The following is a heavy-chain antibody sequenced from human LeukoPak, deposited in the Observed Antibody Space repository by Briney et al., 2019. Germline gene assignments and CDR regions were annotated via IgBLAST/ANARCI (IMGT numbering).Heavy chain of an antibody. CDR2: ISWDSGSI. V-gene: IGHV3-9*01. CDR3: AKEGLLAYMDV. D-gene: IGHD2-8*02. J-gene: IGHJ6*03. Sequence: PGGSLRLSCAASGFTFDDYVMHWVRQAPGKGLEWVSGISWDSGSIGYADSVKGRFTISRDNDKDALYLQMSSLRAEDTALYYCAKEGLLAYMDVWGKGTTVTISS. CDR1: GFTFDDYV.